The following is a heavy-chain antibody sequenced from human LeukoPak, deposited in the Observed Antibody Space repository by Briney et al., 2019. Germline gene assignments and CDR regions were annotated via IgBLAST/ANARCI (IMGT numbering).Heavy chain of an antibody. V-gene: IGHV4-39*01. CDR3: ASLPRDYYDSSGYRNY. CDR2: IYYSGST. CDR1: GGSISSSSYY. D-gene: IGHD3-22*01. J-gene: IGHJ4*02. Sequence: SETLSLTCTVSGGSISSSSYYWGWIRQPPGKGLEWIGSIYYSGSTYYNPSLKSRVTISVDTSKNQFSLKLSSVTAADTAVYYCASLPRDYYDSSGYRNYWGKGTLVTVSS.